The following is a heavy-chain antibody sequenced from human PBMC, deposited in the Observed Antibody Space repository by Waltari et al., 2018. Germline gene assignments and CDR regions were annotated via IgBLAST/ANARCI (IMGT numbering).Heavy chain of an antibody. CDR1: GGSFIGYY. CDR3: ARRRSGYCSGGSCYRGYCDY. CDR2: INHSGST. J-gene: IGHJ4*02. D-gene: IGHD2-15*01. V-gene: IGHV4-34*01. Sequence: QVQLQPWGAGLLKPSETLSLTCAVYGGSFIGYYWCWIRQPPGTGLAWIGDINHSGSTNYNPSLKRRCTIVADTSKKQVSLKLSSVTAADTAVYYCARRRSGYCSGGSCYRGYCDYWGQGTLVTVSS.